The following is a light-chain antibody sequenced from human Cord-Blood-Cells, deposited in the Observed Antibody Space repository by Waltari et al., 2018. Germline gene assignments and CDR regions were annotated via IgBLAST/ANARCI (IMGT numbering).Light chain of an antibody. CDR2: DAS. V-gene: IGKV1-5*01. CDR3: HQYNSYMYT. Sequence: DIQMTQSPSTQSASVGDRLPITCRASQSISSWLAWYQQKPGKAPKLLTYDASSLESGVPSRFSGSGSGTEFTITISSLQPDDFATYYCHQYNSYMYTFGQGTKLEIK. CDR1: QSISSW. J-gene: IGKJ2*01.